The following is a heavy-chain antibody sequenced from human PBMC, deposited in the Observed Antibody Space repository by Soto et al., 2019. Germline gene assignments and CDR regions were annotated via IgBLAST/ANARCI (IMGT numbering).Heavy chain of an antibody. CDR3: ARDFGCSSTSCSYGMDV. V-gene: IGHV3-23*01. Sequence: GGSLRLSCAASGFTFSSYAMSWVRQAPGKGLEWVSAISGSGGSTYYADSVKGRFTISRDNAKNSLYLQMNSLRAEDTAVYYCARDFGCSSTSCSYGMDVWGQGTTVTVSS. CDR1: GFTFSSYA. CDR2: ISGSGGST. J-gene: IGHJ6*02. D-gene: IGHD2-2*01.